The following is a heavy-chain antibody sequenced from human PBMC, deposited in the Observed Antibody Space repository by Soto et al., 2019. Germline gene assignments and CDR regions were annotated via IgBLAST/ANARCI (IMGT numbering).Heavy chain of an antibody. CDR1: GGSISRGDYY. Sequence: SETLSLTCTVSGGSISRGDYYWSWIRQPPGKGLEWIGYIYYSGSTYYNPSLKSRVTISVDTSKNQFSLKLSSVTAEDTAVYYWAGADYYDSSGYPNWGQGTRGT. CDR2: IYYSGST. CDR3: AGADYYDSSGYPN. V-gene: IGHV4-30-4*01. J-gene: IGHJ1*01. D-gene: IGHD3-22*01.